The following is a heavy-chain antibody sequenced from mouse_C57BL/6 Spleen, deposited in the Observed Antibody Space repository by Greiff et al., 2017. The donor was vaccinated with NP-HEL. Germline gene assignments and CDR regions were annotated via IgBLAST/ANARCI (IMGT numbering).Heavy chain of an antibody. V-gene: IGHV1-26*01. Sequence: EVQLQQSGPELVKPGASVKISCKASGYTFTDYYMNWVKQSHGKSLEWIGDINPNNGGTSYNQKFKGKATLTVDKSSSTAYMELRSLTSEDSAVYYCAREGNYLYYFDYWGQGTTLTVSS. CDR2: INPNNGGT. D-gene: IGHD2-1*01. J-gene: IGHJ2*01. CDR3: AREGNYLYYFDY. CDR1: GYTFTDYY.